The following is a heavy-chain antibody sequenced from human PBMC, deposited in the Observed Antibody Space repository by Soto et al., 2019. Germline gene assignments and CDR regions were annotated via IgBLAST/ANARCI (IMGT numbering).Heavy chain of an antibody. CDR1: GYTFTGHY. CDR3: GRGRSGQIVIVD. V-gene: IGHV1-2*02. D-gene: IGHD1-26*01. CDR2: IGPESGAT. J-gene: IGHJ4*02. Sequence: AASVKVSCKTSGYTFTGHYIHWVRQAPQQGPEWMGEIGPESGATRYAQKFRGRVTMTMDTSITTVYMELKNLSPDDTAVYYCGRGRSGQIVIVDWGQGTPVTVSS.